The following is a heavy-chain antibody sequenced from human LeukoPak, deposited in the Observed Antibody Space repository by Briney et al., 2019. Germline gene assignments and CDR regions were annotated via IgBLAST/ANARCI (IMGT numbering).Heavy chain of an antibody. CDR3: ARLSDSDSSGYYWGFEY. CDR1: GGSSGTYY. V-gene: IGHV4-4*07. D-gene: IGHD3-22*01. CDR2: IHTSGTT. J-gene: IGHJ4*02. Sequence: PSETLSLTCAVSGGSSGTYYWSWIRQFAGKGLEWIGRIHTSGTTAYNPSLKSRVTMSIDTSKNQFSLKLSSVTAADTAVYYCARLSDSDSSGYYWGFEYWGQGTLVTVSS.